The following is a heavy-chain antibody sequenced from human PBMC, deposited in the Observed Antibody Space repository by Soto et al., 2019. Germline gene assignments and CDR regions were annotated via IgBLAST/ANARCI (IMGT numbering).Heavy chain of an antibody. D-gene: IGHD2-15*01. J-gene: IGHJ6*02. CDR1: GFSFSRHA. CDR3: AKLGYCSGRTCYLDYYYGVDV. Sequence: EVQLLESGGGLVQPGGSLRLSCAASGFSFSRHAMSWVRQAPGKGLEWVSTISSGGTTYYADSVKGRFTISRDNSKNTQSLQMNSLGAEDTAVYYCAKLGYCSGRTCYLDYYYGVDVWGQGTTVTVSS. V-gene: IGHV3-23*01. CDR2: ISSGGTT.